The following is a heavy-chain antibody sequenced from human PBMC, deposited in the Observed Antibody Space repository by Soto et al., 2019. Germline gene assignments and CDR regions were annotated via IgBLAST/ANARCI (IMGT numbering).Heavy chain of an antibody. CDR2: INAGTGNT. CDR3: ARDPTAVVVAAQVYYYGMDV. J-gene: IGHJ6*02. CDR1: GYTFTSYA. V-gene: IGHV1-3*01. Sequence: QVQLVQSGAEVKKPGASVKVSCKASGYTFTSYAMHWVRQAPGQRLEWMGWINAGTGNTKYSQKFQGRVTITRDTSASTAYMELSSLRSEDTAVYYCARDPTAVVVAAQVYYYGMDVWGQGTTVTVSS. D-gene: IGHD2-15*01.